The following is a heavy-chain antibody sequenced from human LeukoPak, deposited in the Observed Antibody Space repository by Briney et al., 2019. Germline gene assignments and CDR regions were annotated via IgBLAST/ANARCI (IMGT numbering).Heavy chain of an antibody. CDR3: ASPEIYSYGSLGFDY. CDR2: IYHSGST. Sequence: SETLSLTCTVSGYSISSGYYWGWIRQPPGKGLEWIGSIYHSGSTYYNPSLKSRVTISVDTSKNQFSLKLSSVTAADTAVYYCASPEIYSYGSLGFDYWGQGTLVTVSS. J-gene: IGHJ4*02. CDR1: GYSISSGYY. V-gene: IGHV4-38-2*02. D-gene: IGHD5-18*01.